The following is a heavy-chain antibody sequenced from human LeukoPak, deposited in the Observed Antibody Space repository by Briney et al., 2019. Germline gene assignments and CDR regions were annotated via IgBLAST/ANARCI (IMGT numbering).Heavy chain of an antibody. V-gene: IGHV1-69*05. CDR1: GGTFSSYA. Sequence: GASVKVSCKASGGTFSSYAISWVRQAPGQGLEWMGGIIPIFGTANYAQKFQGRVTITTDESTSTAYMELSSLRSEDTAVYYCARVPLGNRYYYYYYMDVWGKGTTVIVSS. CDR3: ARVPLGNRYYYYYYMDV. D-gene: IGHD7-27*01. CDR2: IIPIFGTA. J-gene: IGHJ6*03.